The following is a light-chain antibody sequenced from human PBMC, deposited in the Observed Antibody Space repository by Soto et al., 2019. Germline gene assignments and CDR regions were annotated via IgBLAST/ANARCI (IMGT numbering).Light chain of an antibody. CDR1: QSVLYSSDNKNY. J-gene: IGKJ4*01. CDR2: WAS. Sequence: DIVLTQSPDSLAVSLGERATINCKSSQSVLYSSDNKNYLAWYQQKPGQPPKLLIYWASTRDSGVPDRFSGRGSGADLTLTTSSLQAEDEAFSYFQPYYSTLTSGGRTKV. CDR3: QPYYSTLT. V-gene: IGKV4-1*01.